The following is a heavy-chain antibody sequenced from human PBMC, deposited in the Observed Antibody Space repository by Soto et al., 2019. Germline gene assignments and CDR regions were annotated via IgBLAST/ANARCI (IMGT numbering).Heavy chain of an antibody. Sequence: SETLSLTCTVSGGSISSSSYYWGWIRQPPGKGLEWIGSIYYSGSTYYNPSLKSRVTISVDTSKNQFPLKLSSVTAADTAVYYCASQQLVHYYYGMDVWGEGTTVTVSS. CDR2: IYYSGST. CDR1: GGSISSSSYY. V-gene: IGHV4-39*01. CDR3: ASQQLVHYYYGMDV. D-gene: IGHD6-13*01. J-gene: IGHJ6*04.